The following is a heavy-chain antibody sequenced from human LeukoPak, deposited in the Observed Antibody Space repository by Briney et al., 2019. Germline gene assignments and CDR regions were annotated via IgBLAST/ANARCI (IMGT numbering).Heavy chain of an antibody. D-gene: IGHD3-10*01. J-gene: IGHJ4*02. V-gene: IGHV3-7*01. Sequence: GGSLRLSCAASGFTFSNYWMSWVRQAPGKGLEWVANIKQDGSEKYYVDSVKGRFTVSRDNAKNSLYLQVNSLRAEDTAVYHCARDGARVLLWFGDLGDYWGQGTLVTVSS. CDR2: IKQDGSEK. CDR1: GFTFSNYW. CDR3: ARDGARVLLWFGDLGDY.